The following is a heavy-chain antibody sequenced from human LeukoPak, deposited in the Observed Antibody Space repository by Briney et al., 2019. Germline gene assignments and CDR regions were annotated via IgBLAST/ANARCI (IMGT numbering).Heavy chain of an antibody. CDR1: GVSISSSNSY. D-gene: IGHD3-9*01. Sequence: SETLSLTCTVSGVSISSSNSYWGWIRQPPGKGLEWIGSIYYSGSTYYNPSLKSRVTISVDTSKNQFSLKLSSVTAADTAVYYCARHDILTGYPKRAFDYWGQGTLVTVSS. CDR2: IYYSGST. CDR3: ARHDILTGYPKRAFDY. J-gene: IGHJ4*02. V-gene: IGHV4-39*01.